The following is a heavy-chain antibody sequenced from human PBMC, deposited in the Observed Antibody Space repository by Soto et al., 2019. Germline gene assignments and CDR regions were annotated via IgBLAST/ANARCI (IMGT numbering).Heavy chain of an antibody. J-gene: IGHJ6*02. CDR2: INPSGGST. CDR3: ARDDILTGSYYYYGMDV. D-gene: IGHD3-9*01. V-gene: IGHV1-46*03. CDR1: GYTFTSYY. Sequence: GASVKVSCKASGYTFTSYYMHWVRQAPGQGLEWMGIINPSGGSTSYAQKFQGRVTMTRDTSTSTVYMELSSLRSEDTAVYYCARDDILTGSYYYYGMDVWGQGTTVTVSS.